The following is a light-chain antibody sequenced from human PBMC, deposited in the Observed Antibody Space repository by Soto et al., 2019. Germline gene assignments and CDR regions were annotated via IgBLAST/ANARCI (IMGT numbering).Light chain of an antibody. Sequence: EIVLTQSPGTLSLSPVERATLSCRASQSVSSSYLAWYQQKPGQAPRLLIYGASSRATGIPDRFSGSGSGTDFTLTISRLEPEDCAVYYCQQYGSSPSLTFGGGTKVEIK. CDR1: QSVSSSY. CDR3: QQYGSSPSLT. V-gene: IGKV3-20*01. J-gene: IGKJ4*01. CDR2: GAS.